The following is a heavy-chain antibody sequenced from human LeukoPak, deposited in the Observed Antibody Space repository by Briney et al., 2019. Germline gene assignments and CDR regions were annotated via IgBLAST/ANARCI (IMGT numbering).Heavy chain of an antibody. V-gene: IGHV3-9*01. Sequence: GGSLRLSCAASGFTFDDYAMHWVRQAPGKGLEWVSGISWNSGSIGYADSVKGRFTISRDNAKNSLYLQMNSLRAEDTAVYYCARDLHCSSTSCRDFDYWGQGTLVTVSS. CDR1: GFTFDDYA. J-gene: IGHJ4*02. CDR3: ARDLHCSSTSCRDFDY. CDR2: ISWNSGSI. D-gene: IGHD2-2*01.